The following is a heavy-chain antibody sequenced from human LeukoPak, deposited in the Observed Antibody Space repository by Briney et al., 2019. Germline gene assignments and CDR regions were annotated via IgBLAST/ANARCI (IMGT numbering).Heavy chain of an antibody. CDR2: IYPSGST. Sequence: SETLSLTCTVSGGSINTYFWTWIRQPAGKGLQWIGRIYPSGSTNYSPSLKSRLTMSVDTSNNQFSLKLSSVTAADTAVYYCARDYYDILTGVYYFDYWGQGTLVAVSS. CDR3: ARDYYDILTGVYYFDY. CDR1: GGSINTYF. J-gene: IGHJ4*02. V-gene: IGHV4-4*07. D-gene: IGHD3-9*01.